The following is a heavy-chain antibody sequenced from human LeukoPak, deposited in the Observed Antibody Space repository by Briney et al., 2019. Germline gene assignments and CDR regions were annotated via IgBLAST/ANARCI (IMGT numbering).Heavy chain of an antibody. Sequence: PGGSLRLSCAASGFTLSNSWMHWVRQAPGKGLVWVSRIDPDGNTDYADSVKGRFTISRDNAKNSLYLQMNSLRAEDTAVYYCARAGPPAFDPWGQGTLVTVSS. V-gene: IGHV3-74*01. CDR3: ARAGPPAFDP. CDR1: GFTLSNSW. J-gene: IGHJ5*02. CDR2: IDPDGNT.